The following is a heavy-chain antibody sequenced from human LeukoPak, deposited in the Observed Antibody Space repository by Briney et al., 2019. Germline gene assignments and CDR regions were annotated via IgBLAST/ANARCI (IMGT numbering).Heavy chain of an antibody. Sequence: GASVKVSCKASGGTFSSYAISWVRQAPGQGLEWMGGIIPIFGTANYAQKFQGRVTMTTDTSTSTAYMELRSLRSDDTAVYYCARDSWSGSYLGYWGQGTLVTVSS. V-gene: IGHV1-69*05. CDR1: GGTFSSYA. D-gene: IGHD1-26*01. CDR2: IIPIFGTA. CDR3: ARDSWSGSYLGY. J-gene: IGHJ4*02.